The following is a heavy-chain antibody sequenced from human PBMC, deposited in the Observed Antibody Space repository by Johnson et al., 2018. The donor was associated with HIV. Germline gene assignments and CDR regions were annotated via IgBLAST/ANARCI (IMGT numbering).Heavy chain of an antibody. D-gene: IGHD3-9*01. CDR3: ARGDYDILTGYAFDI. CDR1: GFTFSSFG. V-gene: IGHV3-33*01. Sequence: QEQLVESGGGVVQPGRSLRLSCAASGFTFSSFGMHWVRQAPGKGLEWVAVIWYDGTNKYYADSVKGRFSISRDNSKNTLYLQMNSLRAEDTTVYYCARGDYDILTGYAFDIWGQGTMVTVSS. J-gene: IGHJ3*02. CDR2: IWYDGTNK.